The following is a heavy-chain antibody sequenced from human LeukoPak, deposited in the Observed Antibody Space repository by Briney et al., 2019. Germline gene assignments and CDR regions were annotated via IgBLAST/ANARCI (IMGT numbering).Heavy chain of an antibody. CDR1: GGSISSYY. J-gene: IGHJ4*02. Sequence: PSETLSLACTVSGGSISSYYWSWIRQPAGKGLEWIGRIYTSGSTNYNPSLKSRVTMSVDTSKNQFSLKLSSVTAADTAVYYCARSHAGYCTNGVCRYYFDYWGQGTLVTVSS. CDR3: ARSHAGYCTNGVCRYYFDY. V-gene: IGHV4-4*07. D-gene: IGHD2-8*01. CDR2: IYTSGST.